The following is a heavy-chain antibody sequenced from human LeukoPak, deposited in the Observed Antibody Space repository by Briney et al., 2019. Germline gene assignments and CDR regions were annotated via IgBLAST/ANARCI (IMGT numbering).Heavy chain of an antibody. D-gene: IGHD5-12*01. V-gene: IGHV3-23*01. CDR1: GFTFSSHE. CDR3: AKDEIVVATLWYFDY. Sequence: PGGSLRLSCAASGFTFSSHEMNWVRQAPGKGLEWVSAISGSGGSTYYADSVKGRFTISRDNSKNTLYLQMNSLRAEDTAVYYCAKDEIVVATLWYFDYWGQGTLVTVSS. CDR2: ISGSGGST. J-gene: IGHJ4*02.